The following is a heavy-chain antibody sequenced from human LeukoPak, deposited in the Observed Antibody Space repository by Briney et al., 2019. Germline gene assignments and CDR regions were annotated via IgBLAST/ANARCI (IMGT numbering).Heavy chain of an antibody. D-gene: IGHD3-10*01. CDR1: GFTFSHYA. V-gene: IGHV3-30-3*01. Sequence: PGGSLRLSCAASGFTFSHYAMHWVRQAPGKGLEWVAVISYHGIDKYYADPVKGRFTISRDNSKNTLYLQMNSLRAEDTAVYYCARDNFSSGSTYYYYMDVWGKGTTVTVSS. CDR3: ARDNFSSGSTYYYYMDV. J-gene: IGHJ6*03. CDR2: ISYHGIDK.